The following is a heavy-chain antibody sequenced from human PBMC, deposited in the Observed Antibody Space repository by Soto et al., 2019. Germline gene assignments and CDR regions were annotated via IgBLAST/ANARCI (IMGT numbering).Heavy chain of an antibody. D-gene: IGHD1-7*01. CDR3: ARDKKELELRSDYYGMDV. V-gene: IGHV4-34*01. CDR1: DWSFSGYN. Sequence: WENLSLSCAAYDWSFSGYNWSRIRQPPGKGLEWIGEINPRGSTNYTPSLKSRATISVDTSKNQFSLKLSSVTAADTAVYYCARDKKELELRSDYYGMDVWGQGNTVS. CDR2: INPRGST. J-gene: IGHJ6*02.